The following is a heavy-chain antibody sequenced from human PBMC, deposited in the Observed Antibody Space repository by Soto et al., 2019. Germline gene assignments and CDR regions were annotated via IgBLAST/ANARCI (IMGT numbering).Heavy chain of an antibody. Sequence: QVQLVQSGAEVKKPGASVKVSCKASGYTFTSYGISWVRQAPGQGLEWMGWISAYNGNTNYAQKLQGRVTMTTDTSTSKAYMELRSLRSDDTAVYYCAREKQLRKTGYYGMDVWGQGTTVTVSS. CDR2: ISAYNGNT. D-gene: IGHD6-13*01. CDR3: AREKQLRKTGYYGMDV. V-gene: IGHV1-18*01. J-gene: IGHJ6*02. CDR1: GYTFTSYG.